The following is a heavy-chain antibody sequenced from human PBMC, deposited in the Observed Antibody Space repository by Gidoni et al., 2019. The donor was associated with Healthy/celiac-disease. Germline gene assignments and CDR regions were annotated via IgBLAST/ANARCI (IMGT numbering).Heavy chain of an antibody. Sequence: QVQLQESGPGLVKPSETLSLTCTVSGGSISSYYWSWIRQPPGKGLEWIGYIYYSGSTNYNPSLKSRVTISVDTSKNQFSLKLSSVTAADTAVYYCARYLDLELRYFDLWGRGTLVTVSS. D-gene: IGHD1-26*01. J-gene: IGHJ2*01. CDR3: ARYLDLELRYFDL. V-gene: IGHV4-59*01. CDR2: IYYSGST. CDR1: GGSISSYY.